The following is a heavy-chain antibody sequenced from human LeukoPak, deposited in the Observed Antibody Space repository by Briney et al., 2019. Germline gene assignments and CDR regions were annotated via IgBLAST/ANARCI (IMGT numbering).Heavy chain of an antibody. CDR2: IYYSGST. CDR3: ARLRWFGEFDY. Sequence: ETLSLTCTVSGGSISSSSYYWGWIRQPPGKGLEWIGSIYYSGSTYYNPSLKSRVTISVDTSKNQFSLKLSSVTAADTAVYYCARLRWFGEFDYWGQGTLVTVSS. CDR1: GGSISSSSYY. D-gene: IGHD3-10*01. V-gene: IGHV4-39*01. J-gene: IGHJ4*02.